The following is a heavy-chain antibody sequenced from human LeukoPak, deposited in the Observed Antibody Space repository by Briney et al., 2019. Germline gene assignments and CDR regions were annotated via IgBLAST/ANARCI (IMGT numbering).Heavy chain of an antibody. CDR2: IIPIFGTA. D-gene: IGHD6-13*01. Sequence: SVKVSCKASGYTFTSYYMHWVRQAPGQGLEWMGGIIPIFGTANYAQKFQGRVTITTDESTSTAYMELSSLRSEDTAVYYCARAEDHGTAGPEAYWGQGTLVTVSS. CDR1: GYTFTSYY. V-gene: IGHV1-69*05. J-gene: IGHJ4*02. CDR3: ARAEDHGTAGPEAY.